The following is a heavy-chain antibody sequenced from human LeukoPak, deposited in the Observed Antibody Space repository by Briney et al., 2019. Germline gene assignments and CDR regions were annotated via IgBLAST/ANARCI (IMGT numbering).Heavy chain of an antibody. V-gene: IGHV4-39*02. Sequence: SETLSLTCIVSGGSISSTTYYWGWLRQPPGTGREWIGSIHYSGSTYYNPSLKSRVTISVDTSKNHFSLKLGSVTAADTAVYYCARIAIEWFDPWGQGTLVTVSS. CDR2: IHYSGST. D-gene: IGHD2-21*01. CDR1: GGSISSTTYY. J-gene: IGHJ5*02. CDR3: ARIAIEWFDP.